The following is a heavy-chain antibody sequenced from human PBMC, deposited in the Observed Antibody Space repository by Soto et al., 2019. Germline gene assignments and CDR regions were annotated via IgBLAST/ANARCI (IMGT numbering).Heavy chain of an antibody. CDR3: AKDQYRGRYFDY. Sequence: EVQLLESGGGLVQPGGSLRLSCAASGFTFSSYAMSWVRQAPGKGLEWVSAISGSGGSTYYADSVKGRFTISRDNSKNTLHLQMNSLRAEDTAVYYCAKDQYRGRYFDYWGQGTLVTVSS. D-gene: IGHD2-2*01. V-gene: IGHV3-23*01. CDR1: GFTFSSYA. CDR2: ISGSGGST. J-gene: IGHJ4*02.